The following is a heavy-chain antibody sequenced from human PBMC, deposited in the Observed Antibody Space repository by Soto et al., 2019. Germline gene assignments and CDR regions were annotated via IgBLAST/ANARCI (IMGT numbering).Heavy chain of an antibody. J-gene: IGHJ6*02. V-gene: IGHV1-18*01. CDR3: ARDRGAGRENYFGMDV. D-gene: IGHD3-10*01. CDR2: ISAYNGNT. Sequence: ASVKVSCKASGYTFTSYGISWVRQAPGQGLEWMGWISAYNGNTNYAQKLQGRVTMTTDNSKNTLYLHMDSLRTEDTAIYYCARDRGAGRENYFGMDVWGQGTTATVSS. CDR1: GYTFTSYG.